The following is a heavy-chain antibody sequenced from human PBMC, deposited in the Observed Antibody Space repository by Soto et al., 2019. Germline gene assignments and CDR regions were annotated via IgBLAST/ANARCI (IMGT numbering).Heavy chain of an antibody. J-gene: IGHJ6*02. D-gene: IGHD3-22*01. V-gene: IGHV3-30-3*01. CDR3: ARVVGTYDSSGYYPNYYYYGMDV. CDR2: ISYDGSNK. CDR1: GFTFSSYA. Sequence: QRLSCAASGFTFSSYAMHWVRQAPGKGLERVAVISYDGSNKYYADSVKGRFTISRDNSKNTLYLQMNSLRAEDTAVYYCARVVGTYDSSGYYPNYYYYGMDVWGQGTTVTVSS.